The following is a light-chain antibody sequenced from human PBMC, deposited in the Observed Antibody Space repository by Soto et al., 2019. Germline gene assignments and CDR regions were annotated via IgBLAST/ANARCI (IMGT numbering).Light chain of an antibody. Sequence: QSVLTQPPSVSEAPGQRVTISCTGSSSNIGAGYDVQWYQQLPGTAPKLLIYGNSNRPSGVPDRFSGSKSGTSASLAITGLQAEDEADYYCQSYASSLSGWVFGGGTKVTVL. J-gene: IGLJ3*02. V-gene: IGLV1-40*01. CDR1: SSNIGAGYD. CDR2: GNS. CDR3: QSYASSLSGWV.